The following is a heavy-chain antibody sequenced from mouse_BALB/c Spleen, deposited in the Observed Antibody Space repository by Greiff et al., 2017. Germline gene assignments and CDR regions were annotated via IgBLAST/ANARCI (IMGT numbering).Heavy chain of an antibody. CDR2: ISSGGGST. V-gene: IGHV5-12-1*01. CDR3: ARGGIRDGNYPFAY. D-gene: IGHD2-1*01. J-gene: IGHJ3*01. CDR1: GFAFSSYD. Sequence: EVKVVESGGGLVKPGGSLKLSCAASGFAFSSYDMSWVRQTPEKRLEWVAYISSGGGSTYYPDTVKGLFTISRDNAKNTLYLQMSSLKSEDTAMYYCARGGIRDGNYPFAYWGQGTLVTVSA.